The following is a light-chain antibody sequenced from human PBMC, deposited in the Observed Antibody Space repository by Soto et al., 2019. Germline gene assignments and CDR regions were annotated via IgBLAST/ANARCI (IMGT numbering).Light chain of an antibody. V-gene: IGKV1-33*01. CDR1: QDIDKY. CDR2: DAS. Sequence: DIQMTQSPSSLSASVGDRVTITCQASQDIDKYLNWYQQKPGKAPKLLIYDASNFETGVPSRYSGSGSGTHFTLTISSLQPEDIATYYCQQYDNLPRTFGGGTKVNIK. CDR3: QQYDNLPRT. J-gene: IGKJ4*01.